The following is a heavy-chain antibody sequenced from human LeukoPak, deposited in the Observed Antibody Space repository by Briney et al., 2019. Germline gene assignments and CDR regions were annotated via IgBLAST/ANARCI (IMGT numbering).Heavy chain of an antibody. Sequence: PGRSLRLSCAASGFTFDDYAMHWVRQAPGKGLEWVSGISWNSGSIGYADSVKGRFTISRDNAKNSLYLQMNSLRAEDTALYYCARWGPGITIFRVVRSFDYWGQGTLVTVSS. V-gene: IGHV3-9*01. CDR3: ARWGPGITIFRVVRSFDY. D-gene: IGHD3-3*01. CDR1: GFTFDDYA. J-gene: IGHJ4*02. CDR2: ISWNSGSI.